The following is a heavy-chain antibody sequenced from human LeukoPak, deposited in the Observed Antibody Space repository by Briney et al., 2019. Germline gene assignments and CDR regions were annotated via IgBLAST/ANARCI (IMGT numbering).Heavy chain of an antibody. Sequence: GGSLRLSCAASGFTFSSYAMSWVRQAPGKGLEWVSAISGSGGSTCYADSVKGRFTISRDNSKNTLYLQMNSLRAEDTAVYYCAKEHRGSGWYQWGYFDYWGQGTLVTVSS. V-gene: IGHV3-23*01. D-gene: IGHD6-19*01. CDR3: AKEHRGSGWYQWGYFDY. CDR2: ISGSGGST. CDR1: GFTFSSYA. J-gene: IGHJ4*02.